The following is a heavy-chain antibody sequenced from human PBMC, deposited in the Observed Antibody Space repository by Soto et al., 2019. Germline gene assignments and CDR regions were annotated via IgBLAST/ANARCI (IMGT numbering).Heavy chain of an antibody. Sequence: VGSLRLSCVGSGFTFSSFEMNWVRQTPGKGLEWLSYIGRSGETIYYADSVKGRFTISRDNAKSSLFLQMTGLRDEDTGIYYCARDSRGGAARRPTFYYWGRGTLVTVSS. J-gene: IGHJ4*02. V-gene: IGHV3-48*03. CDR1: GFTFSSFE. D-gene: IGHD6-6*01. CDR3: ARDSRGGAARRPTFYY. CDR2: IGRSGETI.